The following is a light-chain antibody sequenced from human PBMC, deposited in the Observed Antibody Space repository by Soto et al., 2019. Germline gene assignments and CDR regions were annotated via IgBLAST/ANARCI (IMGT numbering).Light chain of an antibody. CDR3: QQDNSSPYT. CDR1: QSVTSI. Sequence: AMTQSPASLSESPGESVTLSSRSSQSVTSIFAWYQQKVDRAPSLLVHSASTSATGIPARFSGSGSGTDFTLTISSLQSEDFSVYYCQQDNSSPYTFRQGTKLEIK. CDR2: SAS. V-gene: IGKV3-15*01. J-gene: IGKJ2*01.